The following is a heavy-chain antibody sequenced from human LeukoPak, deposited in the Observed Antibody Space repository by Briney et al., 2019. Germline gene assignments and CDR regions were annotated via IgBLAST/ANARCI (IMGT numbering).Heavy chain of an antibody. CDR1: GFTFSSYG. D-gene: IGHD2-2*01. CDR3: ARHRVPAALNY. CDR2: IWYDGSNK. V-gene: IGHV3-33*01. J-gene: IGHJ4*02. Sequence: GSLRLSCAASGFTFSSYGMHWVRQAPGKGLEWVAVIWYDGSNKYYADSVKGRFTISRDNSKNTLYLQMNSRRAEDTAVYYCARHRVPAALNYWGQGTLVTVSS.